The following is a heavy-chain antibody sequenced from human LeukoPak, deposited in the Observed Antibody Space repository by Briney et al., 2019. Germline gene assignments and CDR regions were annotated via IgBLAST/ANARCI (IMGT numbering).Heavy chain of an antibody. Sequence: GASVKVSCRASGYTFTRYGISWVRQAPAKGLEWVANINQDGSEKYYEDSVKGRFTISRDNARNTLFLQMDSLRAEDTAVYYCARESVRRISMRSKGFFDYWGGGTRVTVSS. CDR2: INQDGSEK. D-gene: IGHD3-22*01. CDR3: ARESVRRISMRSKGFFDY. CDR1: GYTFTRYG. J-gene: IGHJ4*02. V-gene: IGHV3-7*01.